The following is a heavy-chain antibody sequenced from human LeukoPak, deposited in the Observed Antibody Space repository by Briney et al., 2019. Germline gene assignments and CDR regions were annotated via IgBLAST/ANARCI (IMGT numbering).Heavy chain of an antibody. J-gene: IGHJ4*02. Sequence: GASVTVSCKASGYTFKSYGISWVRQAPGQGLEWMGWISTYNGNTNYEQKLRGRVTMTTDTSTTTVYMELRSLRSDDTAVYYCARTGTTERTLLKDYWGQGTLVTVSS. CDR1: GYTFKSYG. CDR3: ARTGTTERTLLKDY. D-gene: IGHD1-7*01. CDR2: ISTYNGNT. V-gene: IGHV1-18*01.